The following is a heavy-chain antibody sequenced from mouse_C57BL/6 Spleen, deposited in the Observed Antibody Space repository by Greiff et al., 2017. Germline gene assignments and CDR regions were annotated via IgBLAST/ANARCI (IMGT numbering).Heavy chain of an antibody. CDR3: ARTFYGSSLYYAMDY. J-gene: IGHJ4*01. CDR2: INPNYGTT. D-gene: IGHD1-1*01. Sequence: EVQLQQSGPELVKPGASVKISCKASGYSFTDYNMNWVKQSNGKSLEWIGVINPNYGTTSYNQKFKGKATLTVDQSSSTAYMQLNSLTSEDSAVYYGARTFYGSSLYYAMDYWGQGTSVTVSS. V-gene: IGHV1-39*01. CDR1: GYSFTDYN.